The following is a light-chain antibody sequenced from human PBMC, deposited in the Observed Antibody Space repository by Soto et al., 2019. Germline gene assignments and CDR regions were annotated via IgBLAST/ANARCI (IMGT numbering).Light chain of an antibody. CDR3: QQLNSYPIT. CDR1: QCLSSD. J-gene: IGKJ5*01. CDR2: AAS. Sequence: DIQLTQSPSFLSASVGDRVTITCRASQCLSSDLAWDQQKPGKAPKLLIYAASTLQSGVPSRCSGSGSGTEFTLTISSLQPEDFATYYCQQLNSYPITFGQGTRLEIK. V-gene: IGKV1-9*01.